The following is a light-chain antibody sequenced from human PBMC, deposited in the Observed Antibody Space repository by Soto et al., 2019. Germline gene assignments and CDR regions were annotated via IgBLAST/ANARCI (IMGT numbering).Light chain of an antibody. CDR2: GAS. Sequence: ESVLTQSPGTLSLSPGERATLSYRASQSVSSSYLAWYQQKPGQAPRLLIYGASSRATGIPDRFSGSGSGTDLTLTISRLEPEDFAVYYCQQYGSSPGTFGQGTKVEIK. CDR1: QSVSSSY. CDR3: QQYGSSPGT. J-gene: IGKJ1*01. V-gene: IGKV3-20*01.